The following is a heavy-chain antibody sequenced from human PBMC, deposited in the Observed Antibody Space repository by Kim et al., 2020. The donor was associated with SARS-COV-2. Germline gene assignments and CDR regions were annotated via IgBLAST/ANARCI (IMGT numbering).Heavy chain of an antibody. D-gene: IGHD3-3*01. Sequence: GGSLRLSCAASGFTFSSYAMSWVRQAPGKGLEWVSAISGSGGSTYYADSVKGRFTISRDNSKNTLYLQMNSLRAEDTAVYYCAKDRPPIFGVVWRFGRLFGDAFDIWGQGTMVTVSS. CDR2: ISGSGGST. J-gene: IGHJ3*02. CDR3: AKDRPPIFGVVWRFGRLFGDAFDI. V-gene: IGHV3-23*01. CDR1: GFTFSSYA.